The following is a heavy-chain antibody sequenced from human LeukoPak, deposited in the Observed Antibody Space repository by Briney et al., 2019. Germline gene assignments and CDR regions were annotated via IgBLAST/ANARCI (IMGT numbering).Heavy chain of an antibody. CDR1: GFTFSSYA. D-gene: IGHD3-10*01. J-gene: IGHJ4*02. CDR3: ARVSGLLWFGIDY. Sequence: GGSLRLSCAASGFTFSSYAMSWVRQAPGKGLEWVAVIWYDGSNKYYADSVKGRFTISRDNSKNTLYLQMNSLRAEDTAVYYCARVSGLLWFGIDYWGQGTLVTVSS. V-gene: IGHV3-33*08. CDR2: IWYDGSNK.